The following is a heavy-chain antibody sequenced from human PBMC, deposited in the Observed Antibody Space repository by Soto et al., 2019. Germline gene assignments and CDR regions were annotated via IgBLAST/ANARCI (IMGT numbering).Heavy chain of an antibody. V-gene: IGHV2-5*02. Sequence: QISLREADPTLVKPTQTLTLTCTFSGFSLSTSGVGVCWIRQPPGKALEWLALIYWDDDKRYSPSLKSRLTIKKDTSKNKVVHTMTNMDHVDTGTYSCAHRRRGTYFGGWGQGTLVTVSS. CDR2: IYWDDDK. CDR1: GFSLSTSGVG. D-gene: IGHD3-16*01. CDR3: AHRRRGTYFGG. J-gene: IGHJ4*02.